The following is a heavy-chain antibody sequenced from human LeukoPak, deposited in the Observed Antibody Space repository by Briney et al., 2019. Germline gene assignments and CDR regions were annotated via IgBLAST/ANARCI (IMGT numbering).Heavy chain of an antibody. CDR1: GFTFSSYA. J-gene: IGHJ6*03. CDR3: ARETVTGYYYYYMDV. Sequence: GGSLRLSCAASGFTFSSYAMHWVRQAPGKGLEWVAVISYDGSNKYYADSVKGRFTISRDNSKNTLYLQMNSLRAEDTAVYYCARETVTGYYYYYMDVWGKGTTVTVSS. CDR2: ISYDGSNK. V-gene: IGHV3-30*04. D-gene: IGHD4-17*01.